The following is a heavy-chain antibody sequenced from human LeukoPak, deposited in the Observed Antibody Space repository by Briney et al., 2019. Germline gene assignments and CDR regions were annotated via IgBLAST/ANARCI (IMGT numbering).Heavy chain of an antibody. Sequence: ASVKVSCKASGYTFTSYGSSWVRQAPGQGLEWMGWISAYNGNTNYAQKLQGRVTMTTDTSTSTAYMELRSLRSDDTAVYYCARWRGYYYDSSGYRYWGQGTLVTVSS. V-gene: IGHV1-18*01. CDR1: GYTFTSYG. CDR2: ISAYNGNT. CDR3: ARWRGYYYDSSGYRY. D-gene: IGHD3-22*01. J-gene: IGHJ4*02.